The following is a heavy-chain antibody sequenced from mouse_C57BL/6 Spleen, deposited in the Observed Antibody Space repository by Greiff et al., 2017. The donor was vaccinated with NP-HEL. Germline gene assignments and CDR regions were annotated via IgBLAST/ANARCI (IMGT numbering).Heavy chain of an antibody. Sequence: EVQLQQSGPVLVQPGASVKMSCKASGYTFTDYYMNWVKQSHGKSLEWIGVINPYNGGTSYNQKFKGKATLTVDKSSSTGYMELNSLTAEDSAVYYCAIITTVVATDAMDYWGQGTSVTVSS. CDR3: AIITTVVATDAMDY. CDR2: INPYNGGT. CDR1: GYTFTDYY. J-gene: IGHJ4*01. V-gene: IGHV1-19*01. D-gene: IGHD1-1*01.